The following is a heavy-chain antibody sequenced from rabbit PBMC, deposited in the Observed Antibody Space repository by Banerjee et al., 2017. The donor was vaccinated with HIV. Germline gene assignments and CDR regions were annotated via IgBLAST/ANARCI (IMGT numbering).Heavy chain of an antibody. CDR2: INTSSGNT. Sequence: QEQLVESGGGLVQPEGSLTLTCTASGFSFSNKYVMCWVRQAPGKGLEWIACINTSSGNTVYATWAKGRFTISRTSSTTVALQMTSLTAADTATYFCARGGVASTGYTFAFDPWGPGTLVTVS. V-gene: IGHV1S45*01. J-gene: IGHJ2*01. CDR3: ARGGVASTGYTFAFDP. CDR1: GFSFSNKYV. D-gene: IGHD1-1*01.